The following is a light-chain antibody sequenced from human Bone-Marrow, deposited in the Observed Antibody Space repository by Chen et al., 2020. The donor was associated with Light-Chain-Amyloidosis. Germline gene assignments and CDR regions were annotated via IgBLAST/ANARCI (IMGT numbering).Light chain of an antibody. CDR2: KSS. Sequence: DIQMTQSPSTLSASVGDRVTITCRASQTISSWLAWYQQKPGKAPKLLIYKSSSLESGVPSRFSGCGSGTEFTLTISRLQPDDSATYYCQQYDSYSPLTFGGGTKVEIK. CDR1: QTISSW. V-gene: IGKV1-5*03. CDR3: QQYDSYSPLT. J-gene: IGKJ4*01.